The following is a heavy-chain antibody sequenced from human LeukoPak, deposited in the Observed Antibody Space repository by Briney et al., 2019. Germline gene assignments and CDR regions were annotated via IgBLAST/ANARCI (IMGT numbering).Heavy chain of an antibody. V-gene: IGHV4-31*03. D-gene: IGHD3-10*01. CDR1: GGSISSGGYY. Sequence: SQTLSLTCTVSGGSISSGGYYWRWIRQHPGKGLEWIGYIYYSGSTYYNPSLKSRVTISVDTSKNQFSLKLSSVTAADTAVYYCASVDYYGSGSYGPWGQGTLVTVSS. CDR2: IYYSGST. J-gene: IGHJ5*02. CDR3: ASVDYYGSGSYGP.